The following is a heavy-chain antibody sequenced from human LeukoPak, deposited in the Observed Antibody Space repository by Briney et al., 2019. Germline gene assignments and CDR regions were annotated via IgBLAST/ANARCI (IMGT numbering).Heavy chain of an antibody. CDR2: INYDGSKE. CDR1: GFTFSRFG. Sequence: QPGGSLRLSCAASGFTFSRFGMHWVRQAPGKGLEWVTFINYDGSKEYYADSVVGRITISRDNAKNTLYLQMNSLRDEDTAVYYCARVAVGRYDFDYWGRGTLVTVSS. V-gene: IGHV3-30*02. J-gene: IGHJ4*01. D-gene: IGHD1-26*01. CDR3: ARVAVGRYDFDY.